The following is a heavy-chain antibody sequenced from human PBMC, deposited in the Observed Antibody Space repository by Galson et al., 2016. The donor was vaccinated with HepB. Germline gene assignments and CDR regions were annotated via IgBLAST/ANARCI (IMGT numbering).Heavy chain of an antibody. CDR3: ARRSARARFDY. D-gene: IGHD3-10*01. CDR1: SSSYY. Sequence: SSSYYWGWIRQPPGQGLEWIGTIYYSGTTYYNPSLRSRVTISVDTSKNQFSLKLSSVTAADTAVYFCARRSARARFDYWGQGTLVTVSS. J-gene: IGHJ4*02. CDR2: IYYSGTT. V-gene: IGHV4-39*01.